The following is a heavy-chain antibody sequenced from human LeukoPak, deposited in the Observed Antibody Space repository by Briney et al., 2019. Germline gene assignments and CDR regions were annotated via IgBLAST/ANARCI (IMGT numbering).Heavy chain of an antibody. CDR2: IKSKTDGGTT. V-gene: IGHV3-15*01. CDR3: TTALTTVTTVDDY. J-gene: IGHJ4*02. Sequence: GGSLRLSCTLSGFTFSHAWMNWVRQAPGKGLEWVGRIKSKTDGGTTDYAAPVKGRFSISRDDSKSTLFLQMNSLRIEDTAVYYCTTALTTVTTVDDYWGQGTLVTVSS. D-gene: IGHD4-17*01. CDR1: GFTFSHAW.